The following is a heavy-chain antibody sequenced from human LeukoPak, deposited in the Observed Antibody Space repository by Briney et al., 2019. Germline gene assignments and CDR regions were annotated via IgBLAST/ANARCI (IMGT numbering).Heavy chain of an antibody. D-gene: IGHD5-24*01. CDR2: ISTEGGNT. J-gene: IGHJ1*01. CDR1: GFTFSSYW. Sequence: GGSLRLSCAASGFTFSSYWMHWVRQAPGMGLVWVSRISTEGGNTAYADSVKGRFTVSRDNGRNTLYLQMNNLRAEDTAVYYCARDSYNNVDQWGQGTLVTVSS. CDR3: ARDSYNNVDQ. V-gene: IGHV3-74*01.